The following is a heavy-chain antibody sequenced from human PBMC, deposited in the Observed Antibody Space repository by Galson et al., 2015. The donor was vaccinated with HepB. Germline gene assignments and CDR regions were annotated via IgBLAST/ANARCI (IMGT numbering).Heavy chain of an antibody. D-gene: IGHD3-22*01. V-gene: IGHV4-61*01. J-gene: IGHJ5*02. CDR2: TSYGESA. CDR3: ARVIQPYYDSSGEYLPAIWFDP. CDR1: SGSVSNKNYH. Sequence: LSLTCIVSSGSVSNKNYHWSWIRQSPGEGLEWIGHTSYGESAKYNPSLKSRVTISLDTSKNQFSLTVTSVTDADTAVYYCARVIQPYYDSSGEYLPAIWFDPWGQGTLVTVSS.